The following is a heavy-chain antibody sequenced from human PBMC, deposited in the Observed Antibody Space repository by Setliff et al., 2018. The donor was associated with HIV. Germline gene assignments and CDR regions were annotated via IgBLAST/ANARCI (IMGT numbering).Heavy chain of an antibody. CDR2: INGYSSQT. Sequence: ASVKVSCKSSGYSFNNFGVSWVRQAPGQGLEWLGYINGYSSQTHFSPRLQGRLTLTTDTYTDPVYLELRSLISDDTAIYYCAREAPPYASGAFDFWGQGTMVTVSS. V-gene: IGHV1-18*01. D-gene: IGHD3-10*01. CDR3: AREAPPYASGAFDF. J-gene: IGHJ3*01. CDR1: GYSFNNFG.